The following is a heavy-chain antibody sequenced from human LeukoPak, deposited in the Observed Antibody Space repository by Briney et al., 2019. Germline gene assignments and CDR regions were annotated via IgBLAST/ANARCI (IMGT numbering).Heavy chain of an antibody. J-gene: IGHJ4*02. Sequence: SETLSLTCAVYGGSFSGYYWSWIRQPPGKGLEWIGEINHSGSTNYNPSLKSRVTISVDTSKNQFSLKLSSVTAADTAVYYCARRGSSWQRRGYYFDYWGQGTLVTVSS. CDR1: GGSFSGYY. CDR2: INHSGST. CDR3: ARRGSSWQRRGYYFDY. D-gene: IGHD6-13*01. V-gene: IGHV4-34*01.